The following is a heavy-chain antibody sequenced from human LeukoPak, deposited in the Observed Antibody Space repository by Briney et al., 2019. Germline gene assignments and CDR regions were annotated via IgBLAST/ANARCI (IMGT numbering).Heavy chain of an antibody. Sequence: GGSLRLSCAASGFTFNTYAMSWVRQAPGKGLEWVSGVSGSGGNTYYADSVQGRFTISRDNSKNTLHLEMNSLRAEDTAVYYCARDRCGDICFYGLDVWGQGGTVSVSS. D-gene: IGHD2-21*01. V-gene: IGHV3-23*01. CDR1: GFTFNTYA. CDR2: VSGSGGNT. J-gene: IGHJ6*01. CDR3: ARDRCGDICFYGLDV.